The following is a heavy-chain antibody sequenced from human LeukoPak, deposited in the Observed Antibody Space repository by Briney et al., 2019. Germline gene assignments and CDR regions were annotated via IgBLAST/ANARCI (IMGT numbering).Heavy chain of an antibody. V-gene: IGHV3-23*01. J-gene: IGHJ4*02. CDR2: ITGSGGNT. D-gene: IGHD3-9*01. CDR3: AKWGDYDVLTGYYVSDY. CDR1: GFTFSNYA. Sequence: GASLRLSCVASGFTFSNYAMSWVRQAPGKGLEWVSAITGSGGNTYYADSVKGRFTISRENSKNTVFLQMNSLRAEDTAVYYCAKWGDYDVLTGYYVSDYWGQGTLVTVSS.